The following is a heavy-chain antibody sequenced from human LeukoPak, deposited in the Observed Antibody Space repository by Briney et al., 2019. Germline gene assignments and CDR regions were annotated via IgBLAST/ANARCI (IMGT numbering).Heavy chain of an antibody. D-gene: IGHD2-15*01. V-gene: IGHV3-66*01. CDR1: GFTVSSNY. J-gene: IGHJ6*02. CDR2: IYSGGST. Sequence: GGSLGLSCAASGFTVSSNYMSWVRQAPGKGLEWVSVIYSGGSTYYADSVKGRFTISRDNSKNTLYLQMNSLRAEDTAVYYCASSQGRYCSGGSCYPNYYYYYGMDVWGQGTMVTVSS. CDR3: ASSQGRYCSGGSCYPNYYYYYGMDV.